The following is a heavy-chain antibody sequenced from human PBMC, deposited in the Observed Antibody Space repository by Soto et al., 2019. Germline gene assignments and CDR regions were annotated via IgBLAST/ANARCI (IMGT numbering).Heavy chain of an antibody. CDR3: VKDMGQAAVGIRYPYGLDV. CDR2: LSSNGIGT. J-gene: IGHJ6*02. V-gene: IGHV3-64D*06. Sequence: GGSLRLSCSGAGFTVSSFGMHWVRQAPGKGLEHVSTLSSNGIGTYYADSVKGRFTFSRDTSKNTLYLQMSSLRTEDTAVYYCVKDMGQAAVGIRYPYGLDVWGLGTTVTVS. CDR1: GFTVSSFG. D-gene: IGHD6-13*01.